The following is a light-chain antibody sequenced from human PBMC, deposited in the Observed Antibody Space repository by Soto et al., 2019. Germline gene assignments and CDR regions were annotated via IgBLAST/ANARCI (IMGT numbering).Light chain of an antibody. CDR1: SGHSSYA. CDR2: LDSDGSH. CDR3: QTGGTGIHVV. V-gene: IGLV4-69*01. Sequence: QLVLTQSPSASASLGASVKLTCTLSSGHSSYAIAWHQQQPEKGPRYLMKLDSDGSHTKGDAIPDRFSGSSSGAERYLTISSHQSEDEADYYCQTGGTGIHVVFGGGTKLTVL. J-gene: IGLJ2*01.